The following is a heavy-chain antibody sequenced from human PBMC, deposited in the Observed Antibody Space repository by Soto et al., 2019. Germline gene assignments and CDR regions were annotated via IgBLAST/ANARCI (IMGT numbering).Heavy chain of an antibody. V-gene: IGHV1-3*01. J-gene: IGHJ4*02. CDR2: INAGNGNT. CDR3: GSNLGWSSGWYN. CDR1: GYTFTSYA. Sequence: ASVKVSCKASGYTFTSYAMHWVRQAPGQRLEWMGWINAGNGNTKYSQKFQGRVTITRDTSTSTAYMELSSLRSEDTAVYYCGSNLGWSSGWYNWGQGTLVTVSS. D-gene: IGHD6-19*01.